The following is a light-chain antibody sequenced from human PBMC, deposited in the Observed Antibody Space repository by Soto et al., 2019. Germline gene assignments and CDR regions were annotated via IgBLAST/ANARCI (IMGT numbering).Light chain of an antibody. J-gene: IGKJ1*01. CDR3: QKYNSALWT. V-gene: IGKV3-20*01. CDR2: GAS. CDR1: QIVTSNY. Sequence: IVLTQSPGTLSSSQGERATLSCRASQIVTSNYLAWYQQKRGQAPRLLIWGASIRATDLPDRFSGGGSGTDFTLTISSLQPEDVATYYCQKYNSALWTFGQGTKVDIK.